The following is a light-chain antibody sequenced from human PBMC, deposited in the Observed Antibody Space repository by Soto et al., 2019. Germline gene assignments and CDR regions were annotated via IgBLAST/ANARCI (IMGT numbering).Light chain of an antibody. J-gene: IGLJ1*01. CDR1: SSDVGGYKF. CDR3: SSYTSSSTLDYV. V-gene: IGLV2-14*01. CDR2: EVS. Sequence: QSALTQPASVSGSPGQSITISCTGTSSDVGGYKFVSWYQQHPGKAPKLMIYEVSNRPSGVSNRFSGSKSGNTASLTISGLQAEDEADYYCSSYTSSSTLDYVFGTGTKVTVL.